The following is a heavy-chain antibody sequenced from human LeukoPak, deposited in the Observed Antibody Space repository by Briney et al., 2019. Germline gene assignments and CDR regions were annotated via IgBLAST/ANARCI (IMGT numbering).Heavy chain of an antibody. V-gene: IGHV1-18*01. J-gene: IGHJ4*02. D-gene: IGHD2-8*01. CDR2: ISAYNGNT. CDR1: GYTFTSYG. Sequence: ASVKVSCKASGYTFTSYGISWVRQAPGQGLEWMGWISAYNGNTNYAQKLQGRVTMTTDTSTSRAYMELRSLRSDDTAVYYCARAEDIVLMVYAIEDYWGQGTLVTVSS. CDR3: ARAEDIVLMVYAIEDY.